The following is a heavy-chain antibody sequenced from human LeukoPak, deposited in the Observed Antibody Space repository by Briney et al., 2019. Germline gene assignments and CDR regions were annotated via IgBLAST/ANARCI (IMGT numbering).Heavy chain of an antibody. CDR3: AKDQRYCSGGSCYRPH. Sequence: GGSLXLSCAASGFTFSRYSMHWVRQAPGKGLEWVSSISSSSSTIYYADSVKGRFTISRDDAKNTLYLQMNSLRAEDTAVYYCAKDQRYCSGGSCYRPHWGQGTLVTVSS. CDR2: ISSSSSTI. J-gene: IGHJ4*02. V-gene: IGHV3-48*01. CDR1: GFTFSRYS. D-gene: IGHD2-15*01.